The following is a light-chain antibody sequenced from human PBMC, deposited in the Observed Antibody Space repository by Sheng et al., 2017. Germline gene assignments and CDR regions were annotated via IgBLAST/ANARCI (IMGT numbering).Light chain of an antibody. Sequence: NVLTQSPDTLSLSPGESATLSCRASHSVDTRFLAWHQQKPGQAPRLLIFGTSSRATGIPDRFSGSGSGTDFTLTISRLEPEDFAVYYCQQYGSSPRSFGQGTKLEIK. CDR1: HSVDTRF. CDR2: GTS. J-gene: IGKJ2*04. CDR3: QQYGSSPRS. V-gene: IGKV3-20*01.